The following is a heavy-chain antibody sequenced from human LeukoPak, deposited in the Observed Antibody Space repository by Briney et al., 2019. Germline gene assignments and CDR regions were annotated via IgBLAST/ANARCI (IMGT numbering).Heavy chain of an antibody. J-gene: IGHJ4*02. Sequence: ASVKVSCKASGYPFSDHGVNWVRQAPGQGLEWMGWISGYNGHTSYAQKFQGRVMVTTDRSTNTAYLELRSLRSDDTAVDYCARVPNPKNTYGYNDKWGQGTLVTVSS. CDR3: ARVPNPKNTYGYNDK. CDR1: GYPFSDHG. V-gene: IGHV1-18*04. D-gene: IGHD5-18*01. CDR2: ISGYNGHT.